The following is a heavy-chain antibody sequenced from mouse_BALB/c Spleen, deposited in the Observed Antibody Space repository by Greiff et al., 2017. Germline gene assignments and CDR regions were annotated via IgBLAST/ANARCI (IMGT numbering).Heavy chain of an antibody. CDR1: GFTFSSYA. J-gene: IGHJ3*01. D-gene: IGHD2-3*01. V-gene: IGHV5-6-5*01. Sequence: EVMLVESGGGLVKPGGSLKLSCAASGFTFSSYAMSWVRQTPEKRLEWVASISSGGSTYYPDSVKGRFTIFSDDARNILYLQMSSLRSEDTAMYYCARGVDGYTGFAYWGQGTLVTVSA. CDR3: ARGVDGYTGFAY. CDR2: ISSGGST.